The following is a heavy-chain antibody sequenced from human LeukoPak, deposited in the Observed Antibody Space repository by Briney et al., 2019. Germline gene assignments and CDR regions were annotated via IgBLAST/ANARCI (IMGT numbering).Heavy chain of an antibody. CDR1: GNIFTNSH. J-gene: IGHJ4*02. CDR2: VYTDGGTI. D-gene: IGHD3-10*01. V-gene: IGHV1-46*01. CDR3: ATEAPGSYRFDN. Sequence: GASVKVSCKTSGNIFTNSHLHWVRLAPGRGLEWMGAVYTDGGTITNTRSFQDRVTMTRDVSTRTVYMELSSLNSEDTAVYYCATEAPGSYRFDNWGQEILVTVSS.